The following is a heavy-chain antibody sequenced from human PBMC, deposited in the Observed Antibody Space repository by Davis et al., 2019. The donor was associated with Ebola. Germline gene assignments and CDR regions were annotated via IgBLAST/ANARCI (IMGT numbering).Heavy chain of an antibody. J-gene: IGHJ4*02. V-gene: IGHV3-74*01. CDR3: TRSDYFDN. Sequence: GESLKISCPASGFTFSSYWMHWVRQTPGKGLVWVSRIKGDGSITFYAESVKGRFTISRDNAKNTLYLQMNSLETEDTAVYFCTRSDYFDNWGQGALLTVSS. CDR1: GFTFSSYW. CDR2: IKGDGSIT.